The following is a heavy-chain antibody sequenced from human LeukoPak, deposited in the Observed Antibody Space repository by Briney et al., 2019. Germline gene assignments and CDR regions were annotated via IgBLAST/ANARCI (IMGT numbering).Heavy chain of an antibody. V-gene: IGHV1-18*01. CDR1: GYTFTSYG. J-gene: IGHJ6*02. Sequence: ASVKVSCKASGYTFTSYGISWVRQAPGQGLEWMGWISAYNGNTNYAQKLQGRVTMTTDTSTSTAYMELRSLRSDGTAVYYCARLFGELLAYYYYGMDVWGQGTTVTVSS. CDR2: ISAYNGNT. CDR3: ARLFGELLAYYYYGMDV. D-gene: IGHD1-26*01.